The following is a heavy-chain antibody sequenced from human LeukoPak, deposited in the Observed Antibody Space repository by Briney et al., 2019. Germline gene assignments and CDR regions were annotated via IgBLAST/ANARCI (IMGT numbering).Heavy chain of an antibody. CDR2: ISFNSGSI. D-gene: IGHD3-22*01. V-gene: IGHV3-9*01. CDR1: GFTFDDYA. CDR3: AKVPLIYDSSGNYFDY. J-gene: IGHJ4*02. Sequence: GGSLRLSCAASGFTFDDYAMHWVRQAPGKGLEWVSGISFNSGSIGYADSVKGRFTISRDNAKKCLYLQMNSLRAEDTALYYCAKVPLIYDSSGNYFDYWGQGTLVTVSS.